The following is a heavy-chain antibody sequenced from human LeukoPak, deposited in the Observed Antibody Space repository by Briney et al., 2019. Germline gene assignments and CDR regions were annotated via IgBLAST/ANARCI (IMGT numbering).Heavy chain of an antibody. J-gene: IGHJ4*02. CDR2: INSDGSST. Sequence: PGGSLRLSCAASGFTFSSYWMHWVRQAPGKGLVWVSSINSDGSSTSYADSVKGRFTISRDNAKNTLYLQMNSLRAEDTAVYYCARDTTVTTGGYWGQGTLVTVSS. D-gene: IGHD4-17*01. CDR1: GFTFSSYW. V-gene: IGHV3-74*01. CDR3: ARDTTVTTGGY.